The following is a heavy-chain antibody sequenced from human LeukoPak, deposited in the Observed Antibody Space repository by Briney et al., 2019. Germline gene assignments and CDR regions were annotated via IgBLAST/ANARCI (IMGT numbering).Heavy chain of an antibody. J-gene: IGHJ6*02. CDR2: ISSSSSYI. Sequence: GGSLRLSCAASGFTFSSYSMNWVRQAPGKGLEWVSSISSSSSYIYYADSVKGRFTISRDNAKNSLYLQMNSLRAEDTAVYYCAREALLGTTGTPRGGVDVWGQGTTVTVSS. CDR1: GFTFSSYS. D-gene: IGHD1-1*01. CDR3: AREALLGTTGTPRGGVDV. V-gene: IGHV3-21*01.